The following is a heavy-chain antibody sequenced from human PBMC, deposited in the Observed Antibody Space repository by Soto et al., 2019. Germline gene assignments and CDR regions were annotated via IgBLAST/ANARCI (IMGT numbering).Heavy chain of an antibody. D-gene: IGHD3-10*01. CDR1: GFTFSSYG. CDR2: IGYDGSNK. CDR3: ARENYYGSGSYYSGIDY. Sequence: QVQLVESGGGVVQPGRSLRLSCAASGFTFSSYGMHWVRQAPGKGLEWVAVIGYDGSNKYYADSVKGRFTISRDNYKNPLYLQMNSLRAEDTAVYYCARENYYGSGSYYSGIDYWGQGTLVTVSS. V-gene: IGHV3-33*01. J-gene: IGHJ4*02.